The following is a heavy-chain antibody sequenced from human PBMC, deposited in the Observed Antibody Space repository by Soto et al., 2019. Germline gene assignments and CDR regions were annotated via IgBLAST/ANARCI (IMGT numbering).Heavy chain of an antibody. CDR2: INPNSGGT. Sequence: QVQLVQSGAEVKKPGASVKVSCQASGYTFTDYYIHWVRQAHGQGLEWMGWINPNSGGTNCAQKFLDRVTMTGDTSITTAYMELRRLTSDDTAVYYCAIAAGRDGMDVWGQGTRVTVSS. CDR3: AIAAGRDGMDV. J-gene: IGHJ6*02. D-gene: IGHD6-13*01. CDR1: GYTFTDYY. V-gene: IGHV1-2*02.